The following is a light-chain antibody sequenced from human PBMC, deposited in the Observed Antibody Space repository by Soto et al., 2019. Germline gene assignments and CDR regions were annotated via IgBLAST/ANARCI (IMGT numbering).Light chain of an antibody. J-gene: IGKJ3*01. Sequence: EIALTQSPGTLSLSPGERATLSCRASQSVSSNYLAWYQQRPGQAPRLLIFGASYRATGIPARFSGSGSGTDFTLTIIRLEPEDFAVYYCEHYGSSPPEFTFGPGTRVDSK. V-gene: IGKV3-20*01. CDR1: QSVSSNY. CDR2: GAS. CDR3: EHYGSSPPEFT.